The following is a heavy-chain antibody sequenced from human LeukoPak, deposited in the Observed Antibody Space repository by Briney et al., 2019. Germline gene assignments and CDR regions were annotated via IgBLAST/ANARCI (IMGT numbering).Heavy chain of an antibody. Sequence: ASVKVSCKASGYTFTTYDINWVRQATGQGLEWMGWMNPNSGNTEYAQKFQGRVTMTRNTSISTAYMELSSLRSEDAAVYYCARAIAAASFDLWGRGTLVNVSS. CDR2: MNPNSGNT. V-gene: IGHV1-8*02. D-gene: IGHD5-18*01. CDR1: GYTFTTYD. CDR3: ARAIAAASFDL. J-gene: IGHJ2*01.